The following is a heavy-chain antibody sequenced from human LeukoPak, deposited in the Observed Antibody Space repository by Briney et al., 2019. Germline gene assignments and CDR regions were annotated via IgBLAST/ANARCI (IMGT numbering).Heavy chain of an antibody. CDR1: GYTFTSYG. J-gene: IGHJ4*02. Sequence: ASVKVSCKASGYTFTSYGITWVRQAPGQGLEWMGWITTSNDNTNYAQQFQGRVTMTTDTSTGTAYMELRSLTSDDTAVYYCARDASGIYQYYFDYWGQGTLVTVSS. CDR2: ITTSNDNT. V-gene: IGHV1-18*01. CDR3: ARDASGIYQYYFDY. D-gene: IGHD3-10*01.